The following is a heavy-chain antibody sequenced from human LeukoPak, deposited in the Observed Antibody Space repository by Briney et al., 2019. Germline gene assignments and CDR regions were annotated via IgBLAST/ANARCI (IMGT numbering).Heavy chain of an antibody. CDR2: IYYSGST. CDR3: ASRGAYLYYFEY. J-gene: IGHJ4*02. Sequence: SETLSLTCTVSAGSISIYYWSWIRHPPEKRLEWIGYIYYSGSTNYNPSVKSRVTISVDTSKNQFSLKLSSVTAADTAVYYCASRGAYLYYFEYWGQGTLVTVSS. D-gene: IGHD3-16*01. CDR1: AGSISIYY. V-gene: IGHV4-59*01.